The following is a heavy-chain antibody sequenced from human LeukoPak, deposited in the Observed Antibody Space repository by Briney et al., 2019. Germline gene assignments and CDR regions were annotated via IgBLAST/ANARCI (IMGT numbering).Heavy chain of an antibody. V-gene: IGHV4-59*01. Sequence: SETLSLTCTVSGDSISSYYWSWIRQPPGKGLEWIGYIYYSGSTNYNPSLKSRVTISVDTSKNQFSLKLSSVTAADTAVYYCARGAPSYYYDSMYYFDYWGQGTLVTVSS. CDR1: GDSISSYY. D-gene: IGHD3-22*01. CDR3: ARGAPSYYYDSMYYFDY. CDR2: IYYSGST. J-gene: IGHJ4*02.